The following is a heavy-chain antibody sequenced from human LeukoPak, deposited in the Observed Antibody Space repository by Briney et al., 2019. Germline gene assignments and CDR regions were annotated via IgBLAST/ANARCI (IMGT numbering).Heavy chain of an antibody. J-gene: IGHJ3*02. Sequence: SETLSLTCAVYGGSFSGYYWSWIRQPPGKGLEWIGEINHSGSTNYNPSLKSRVTISVDTSKNQFSLTLNSVTAADTAVYYRARYYGLTRPGDAFDIWGQGTMVTVSS. D-gene: IGHD4-17*01. CDR1: GGSFSGYY. CDR2: INHSGST. V-gene: IGHV4-34*01. CDR3: ARYYGLTRPGDAFDI.